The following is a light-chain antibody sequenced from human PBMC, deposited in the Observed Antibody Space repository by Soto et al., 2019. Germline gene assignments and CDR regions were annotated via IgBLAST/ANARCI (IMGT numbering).Light chain of an antibody. CDR2: ENN. V-gene: IGLV1-51*02. CDR3: GTLDSSLGARV. J-gene: IGLJ3*02. CDR1: SYNIGNND. Sequence: QSVLTQPPSVSAAPGQKVTISFSGRSYNIGNNDVSWYQQLPGTAPKLIIYENNQRPSGIPDRFSGSKSGTSATLGITGLQTGDEADYYCGTLDSSLGARVFGGGTKLTVL.